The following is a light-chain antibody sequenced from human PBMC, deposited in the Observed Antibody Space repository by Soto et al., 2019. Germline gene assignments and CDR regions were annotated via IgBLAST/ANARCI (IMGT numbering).Light chain of an antibody. CDR2: GAS. Sequence: EIVLTQSPGTLSLSPGERATLSCRASQSVSSSYLAWYQQKPGQAPRLLIYGASSRASGIPDRFSGSGSGTDFTLTISRLEPEDFAVYYCKQYGSSPLFTFGPGNKEDIK. CDR3: KQYGSSPLFT. CDR1: QSVSSSY. J-gene: IGKJ3*01. V-gene: IGKV3-20*01.